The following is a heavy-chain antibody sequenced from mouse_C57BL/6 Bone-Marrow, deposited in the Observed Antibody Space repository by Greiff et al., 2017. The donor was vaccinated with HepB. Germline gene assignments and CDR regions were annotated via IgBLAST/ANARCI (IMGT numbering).Heavy chain of an antibody. D-gene: IGHD4-1*01. CDR3: ARGRTGKPFAY. V-gene: IGHV1-69*01. CDR1: GYTFTSYW. J-gene: IGHJ3*01. Sequence: QVQLQQPGAELVMPGASVKLSCKASGYTFTSYWMHWVKQRPGQGLEWIGEIDPSDSYTNYNQKFKGKSTLTVDKSSSTAYKQLSSLTSEDSAVYYCARGRTGKPFAYWGQGTLVTVSA. CDR2: IDPSDSYT.